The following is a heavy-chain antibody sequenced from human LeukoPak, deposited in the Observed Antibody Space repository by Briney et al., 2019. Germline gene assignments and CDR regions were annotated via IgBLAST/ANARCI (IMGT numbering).Heavy chain of an antibody. D-gene: IGHD4-23*01. CDR2: IDGGGGAT. Sequence: GGSLRLSCVASGFTFSSNAMTWIRQAPGKGPEWVSSIDGGGGATYYPDSEKGRFTISRDNSKNTLYLQVYSLRAEDTAVYYCATGGDNGGLANGRIDYWGQGTLVTVSS. CDR1: GFTFSSNA. CDR3: ATGGDNGGLANGRIDY. J-gene: IGHJ4*02. V-gene: IGHV3-23*01.